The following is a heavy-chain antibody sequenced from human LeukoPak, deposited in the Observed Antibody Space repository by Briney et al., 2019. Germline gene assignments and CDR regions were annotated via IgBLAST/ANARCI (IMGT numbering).Heavy chain of an antibody. Sequence: AGSLRLSCAASGFTFSSYGMPWVRQAPGKGLEWVAFIRYDGSNKYYADSVKGRFTISRDNSKNTLYLQMNSLRAEDTAVYYCAKAGDYDFWSGYYTRNWFDPWGQGTLVTVSS. CDR2: IRYDGSNK. CDR3: AKAGDYDFWSGYYTRNWFDP. CDR1: GFTFSSYG. V-gene: IGHV3-30*02. D-gene: IGHD3-3*01. J-gene: IGHJ5*02.